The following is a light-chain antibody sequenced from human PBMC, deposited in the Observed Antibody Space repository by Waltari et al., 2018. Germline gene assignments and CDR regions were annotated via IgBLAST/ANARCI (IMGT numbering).Light chain of an antibody. J-gene: IGLJ2*01. CDR1: SSDIGGNY. CDR2: DNN. V-gene: IGLV1-51*01. Sequence: QSVLTQPPSVSAAPGQKVTISCSGSSSDIGGNYVSWYQQLPGTAPKLLIYDNNKRPSVISARFSAVRSGTSATLVITGLQTGDEADYYCGARDSSLFIVLFGGGTKLTVL. CDR3: GARDSSLFIVL.